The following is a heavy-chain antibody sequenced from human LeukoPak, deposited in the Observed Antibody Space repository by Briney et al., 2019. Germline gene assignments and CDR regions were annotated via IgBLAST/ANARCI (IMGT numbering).Heavy chain of an antibody. J-gene: IGHJ4*02. Sequence: GGSLRLSCAASGFTFSSYSINWVRQAPGKGLEWVSSISSSRSYIYYADSVKGRFTISRDNAKNSLYLQMNSLRAEDTAVYYCARDLDSGSYGYWGQGDLVTVSS. D-gene: IGHD1-26*01. CDR3: ARDLDSGSYGY. V-gene: IGHV3-21*01. CDR2: ISSSRSYI. CDR1: GFTFSSYS.